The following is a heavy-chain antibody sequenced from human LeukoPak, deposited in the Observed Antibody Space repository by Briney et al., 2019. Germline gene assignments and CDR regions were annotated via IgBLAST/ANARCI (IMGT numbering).Heavy chain of an antibody. D-gene: IGHD4-17*01. J-gene: IGHJ4*02. V-gene: IGHV1-24*01. CDR2: FDPEDGET. CDR1: GYTLTELS. Sequence: ASVKVSCKVSGYTLTELSMHWVRQAPGKGLEWMGGFDPEDGETIYAQKFQGRVTMTEDTSTDTAYMELSSLRSEDTAVYYCATGGVGWSSYDTMYGDYVGGSFDYWGQGTLVTVSS. CDR3: ATGGVGWSSYDTMYGDYVGGSFDY.